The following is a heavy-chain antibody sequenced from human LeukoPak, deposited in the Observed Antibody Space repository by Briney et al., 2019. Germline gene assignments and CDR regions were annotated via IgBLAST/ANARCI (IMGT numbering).Heavy chain of an antibody. D-gene: IGHD5-18*01. CDR1: GLTFNDAW. CDR2: IKSDGSTT. J-gene: IGHJ4*02. Sequence: GGSLRLSCAASGLTFNDAWMSCVRQAPGKGLVWVSRIKSDGSTTTYADSVKGRFTISRDNAKNTLYLQMNSLRAEDTAVYYCARVVDTHFDYWGQGTLVTVSS. CDR3: ARVVDTHFDY. V-gene: IGHV3-74*01.